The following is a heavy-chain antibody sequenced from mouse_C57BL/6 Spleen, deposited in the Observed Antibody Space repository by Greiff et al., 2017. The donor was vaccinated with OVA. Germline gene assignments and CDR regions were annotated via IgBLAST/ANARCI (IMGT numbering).Heavy chain of an antibody. V-gene: IGHV5-17*01. J-gene: IGHJ3*01. CDR3: ASGSGPFAY. D-gene: IGHD3-2*02. CDR1: GFTFSDYG. CDR2: ISSGSSTI. Sequence: DVMLVESGGGLVKPGGSLKLSCAASGFTFSDYGMHWVRQAPEKGLEWVAYISSGSSTIYYADTVKGRFTISRDNAKNTLFLQMTSLRSEDTAMYYCASGSGPFAYWGQGTLVTVSA.